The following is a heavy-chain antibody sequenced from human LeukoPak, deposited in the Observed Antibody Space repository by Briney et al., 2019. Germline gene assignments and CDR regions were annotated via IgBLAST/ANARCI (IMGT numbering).Heavy chain of an antibody. Sequence: ASVKVSCKASGYTFTGYYMHWVRQAPGQGLEWMGWINPNSGGTNYAQKFQGRVTMTRDTSISTAYMELSRLRSEDTAVYYCAREFRGGPIAVAATGRWHFDYWGQGTLVTVSS. V-gene: IGHV1-2*02. CDR2: INPNSGGT. D-gene: IGHD6-19*01. J-gene: IGHJ4*02. CDR1: GYTFTGYY. CDR3: AREFRGGPIAVAATGRWHFDY.